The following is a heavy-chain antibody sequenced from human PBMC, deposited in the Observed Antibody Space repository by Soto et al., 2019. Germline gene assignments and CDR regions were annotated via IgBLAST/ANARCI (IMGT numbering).Heavy chain of an antibody. Sequence: GGSLRLSCSASGFTFSSYAMHWVRQAPGKGLEYVSAISSNGGSTYYADSVKGRFTISRDNSKNTLYLQMSSLRAEDTAVYYCVKDIGYSSSWYFSHYYYGMDVWGQGTTVTVSS. CDR1: GFTFSSYA. V-gene: IGHV3-64D*06. J-gene: IGHJ6*02. CDR2: ISSNGGST. CDR3: VKDIGYSSSWYFSHYYYGMDV. D-gene: IGHD6-13*01.